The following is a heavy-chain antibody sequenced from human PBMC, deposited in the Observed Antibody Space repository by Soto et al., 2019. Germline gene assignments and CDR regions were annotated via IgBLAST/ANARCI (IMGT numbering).Heavy chain of an antibody. Sequence: GGSLRLSCAASGCTFSSYGMHWVRQAPGKGLEWVAVISYDGSNKYYADSVKGRFTISRDNSKNTLYLQMNSLRAEDTAVYYCAKDLDTMIVVAVVDYWGQGTLVTVSS. CDR2: ISYDGSNK. J-gene: IGHJ4*02. CDR1: GCTFSSYG. CDR3: AKDLDTMIVVAVVDY. V-gene: IGHV3-30*18. D-gene: IGHD3-22*01.